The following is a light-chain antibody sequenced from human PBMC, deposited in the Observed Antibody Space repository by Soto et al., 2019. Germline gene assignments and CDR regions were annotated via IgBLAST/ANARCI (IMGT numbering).Light chain of an antibody. CDR3: QKYDNYPLN. J-gene: IGKJ4*01. CDR2: AAS. Sequence: DIQITHSPSARAASVVDGVPITCRASQGIRNDLGWYQQKPGKAPKRLIYAASSLQSGVPSRFSGSRSGPDFTLTISSLQPDDFATYYCQKYDNYPLNCGGGTKVAIK. CDR1: QGIRND. V-gene: IGKV1-17*01.